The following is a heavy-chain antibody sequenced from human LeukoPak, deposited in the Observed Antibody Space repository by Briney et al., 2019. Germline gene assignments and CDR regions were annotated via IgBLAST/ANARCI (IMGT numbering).Heavy chain of an antibody. CDR1: GGTFSSYA. D-gene: IGHD2-21*02. Sequence: SVKVSCKASGGTFSSYAISWVRQAPGQGLEWVGGIIPIFGTANYAQKFQGRVTITADESTSTAYMELSSLRSEDTAVYYCASFAVTAPPVGGYFDYWGQGTLVTVSS. CDR3: ASFAVTAPPVGGYFDY. CDR2: IIPIFGTA. J-gene: IGHJ4*02. V-gene: IGHV1-69*13.